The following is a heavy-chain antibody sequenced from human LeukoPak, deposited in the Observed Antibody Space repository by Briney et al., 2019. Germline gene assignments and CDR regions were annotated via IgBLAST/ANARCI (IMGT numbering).Heavy chain of an antibody. J-gene: IGHJ4*02. CDR3: ARDPQQLGPFDY. V-gene: IGHV3-30*19. Sequence: GGSLRLSCAASGFIFSSYGMHWVRQAPGKGLEWVAVTSYDGSSKYYADSVKGRFTISRDNSKNTLYLQMNSLRAEDTAVYYYARDPQQLGPFDYWGQGTLVTVSS. D-gene: IGHD6-13*01. CDR1: GFIFSSYG. CDR2: TSYDGSSK.